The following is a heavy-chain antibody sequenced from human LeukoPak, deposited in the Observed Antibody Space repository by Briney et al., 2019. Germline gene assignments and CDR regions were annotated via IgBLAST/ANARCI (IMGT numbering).Heavy chain of an antibody. J-gene: IGHJ4*02. Sequence: SETLSLTCTVSGGSISSSSYYWGWIRQPPGKGLEWIGSIYYSGSTYYNPSLKSRVTISVDTSKNQFSLKLSSVTAADTAVYYCARHRGAGFGIAVAGTELDYWGQGTLVTVSS. V-gene: IGHV4-39*01. CDR3: ARHRGAGFGIAVAGTELDY. CDR1: GGSISSSSYY. CDR2: IYYSGST. D-gene: IGHD6-19*01.